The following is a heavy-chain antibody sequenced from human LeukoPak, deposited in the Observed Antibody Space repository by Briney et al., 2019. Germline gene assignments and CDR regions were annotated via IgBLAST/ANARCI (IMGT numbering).Heavy chain of an antibody. CDR1: GFTFSSYS. CDR3: ARDYDYVWGSYIH. Sequence: GGSRRLSCAASGFTFSSYSMNWVRQAPGKGLEWVSSISSSSSYIYYADSLKGRFTISRDNAKNSLYLQMNSLRAEDTAVYYCARDYDYVWGSYIHWGQGSLVTVSS. CDR2: ISSSSSYI. J-gene: IGHJ4*02. D-gene: IGHD3-16*01. V-gene: IGHV3-21*01.